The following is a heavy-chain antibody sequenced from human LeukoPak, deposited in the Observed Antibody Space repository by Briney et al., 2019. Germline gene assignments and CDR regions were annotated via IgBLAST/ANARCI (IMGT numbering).Heavy chain of an antibody. Sequence: SETLSLTCTVSVGSISSYYWSWIRQPPGKGLEWIGYIYYSGSTKYNPSLKSRVTISVDASKTQFSLELNSVARAGTAVYYLWRGSRELYYFDYWGQGTLVTVSS. D-gene: IGHD1-7*01. CDR3: WRGSRELYYFDY. J-gene: IGHJ4*02. CDR2: IYYSGST. V-gene: IGHV4-59*01. CDR1: VGSISSYY.